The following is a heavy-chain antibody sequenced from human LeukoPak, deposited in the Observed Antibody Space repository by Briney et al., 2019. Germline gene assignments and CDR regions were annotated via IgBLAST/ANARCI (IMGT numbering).Heavy chain of an antibody. CDR3: AKARYRDYGDYAGDAFDI. V-gene: IGHV3-23*01. J-gene: IGHJ3*02. CDR2: ISGSGGST. CDR1: GFTFSSYA. Sequence: GGSLRFSCAASGFTFSSYAMSWVRQAPGRGLEWVSAISGSGGSTYYADSVKGRFTISRDNSKNTLYLQMNSLRAEDTAVYYCAKARYRDYGDYAGDAFDIWGQGTMVTVSS. D-gene: IGHD4-17*01.